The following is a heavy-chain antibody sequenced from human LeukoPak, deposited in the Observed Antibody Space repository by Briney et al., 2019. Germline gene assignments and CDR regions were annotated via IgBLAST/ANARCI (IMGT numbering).Heavy chain of an antibody. CDR1: GFTFSSYA. CDR3: AKESTVTPGNVNWFDT. CDR2: ISGSGGST. V-gene: IGHV3-23*01. J-gene: IGHJ5*02. D-gene: IGHD4-17*01. Sequence: GGSLRLSCAASGFTFSSYAMSWVRQAPGKGLEWVSAISGSGGSTYYADSVKGRFTISRDNSKNTLYLQMNSLRADDTAVYYCAKESTVTPGNVNWFDTWGQGTLVTVSS.